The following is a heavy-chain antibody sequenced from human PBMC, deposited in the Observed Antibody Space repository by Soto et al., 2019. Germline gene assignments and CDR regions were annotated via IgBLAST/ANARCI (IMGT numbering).Heavy chain of an antibody. CDR3: ARTPPIDWLSLYFDY. J-gene: IGHJ4*02. V-gene: IGHV4-30-4*01. D-gene: IGHD3-9*01. CDR2: IYYSGST. Sequence: PSETLSLTCTVSGGSISSGDYYWSWIRQPPGKGLEWIGYIYYSGSTYYNPSLKSRVTISVDTSKNQFSLKLSSVTAADTAVYYCARTPPIDWLSLYFDYWGQGTLVTVSS. CDR1: GGSISSGDYY.